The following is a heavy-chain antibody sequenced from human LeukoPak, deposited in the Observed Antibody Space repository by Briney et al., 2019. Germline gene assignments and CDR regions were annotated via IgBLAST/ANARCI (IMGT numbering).Heavy chain of an antibody. Sequence: GGSLRLSCAASGFTCSSYAMSWVRQAPGKGLEWVSAISGSGGSTYYADSVKGRFTISRDNSKNTLYLQMNSLRAEDTAVYYCARGRDGYNFDYWGQGTLVTVSS. CDR3: ARGRDGYNFDY. CDR1: GFTCSSYA. V-gene: IGHV3-23*01. CDR2: ISGSGGST. J-gene: IGHJ4*02. D-gene: IGHD5-24*01.